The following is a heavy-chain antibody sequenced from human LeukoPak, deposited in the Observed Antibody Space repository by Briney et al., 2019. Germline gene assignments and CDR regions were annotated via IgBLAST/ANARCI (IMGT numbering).Heavy chain of an antibody. CDR2: INHSGST. V-gene: IGHV4-34*01. D-gene: IGHD3-10*01. CDR1: GGSLSGYS. Sequence: SETLSLTCAVNGGSLSGYSWSWIRQPPGKGLEWIGEINHSGSTNYNASLTGRVTISADTSQNQFSLKLRSVTAADTAVYYCARVYVTVVRGSWFDPWGQGTLVTVSS. J-gene: IGHJ5*02. CDR3: ARVYVTVVRGSWFDP.